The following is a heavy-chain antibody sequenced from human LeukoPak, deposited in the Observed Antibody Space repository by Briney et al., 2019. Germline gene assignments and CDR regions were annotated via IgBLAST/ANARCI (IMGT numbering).Heavy chain of an antibody. CDR3: ARSEDIAGQQYYYGMDV. D-gene: IGHD5-12*01. CDR2: IYHSGST. CDR1: AGSLSSVGYG. V-gene: IGHV4-30-2*01. J-gene: IGHJ6*02. Sequence: SQTLSLTCAVSAGSLSSVGYGCGWLRQPPGKGLEWIGYIYHSGSTYYNPTLKSRVTISVDRSKNQFSMKVSSVTAADTAVYYCARSEDIAGQQYYYGMDVWGQGPTVTVSS.